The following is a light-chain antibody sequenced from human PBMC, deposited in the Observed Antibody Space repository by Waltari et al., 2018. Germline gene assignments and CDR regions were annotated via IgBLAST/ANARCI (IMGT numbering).Light chain of an antibody. Sequence: QSVLTQPPSASGTPGQRVTISCSGDQSNDGVNFCNWYHQVPGTAPKLVIYRNDQRPSGVPDRFTASKSGTSASLAISGLQSEDEGDYYCATWDDSPTGRWVFGGGTRVTVL. V-gene: IGLV1-44*01. CDR2: RND. CDR1: QSNDGVNF. J-gene: IGLJ3*02. CDR3: ATWDDSPTGRWV.